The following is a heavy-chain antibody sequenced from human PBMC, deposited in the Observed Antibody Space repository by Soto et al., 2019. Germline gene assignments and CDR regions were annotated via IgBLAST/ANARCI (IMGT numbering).Heavy chain of an antibody. CDR2: SSANSDNT. Sequence: QVHLVQSGAEVKKPGASVKVSCTVSGYSFSNYRISWVRQAPGQGLEWMGGSSANSDNTNYAQKLQGRVTMTTDTSTNTAYMEVRSLRSDDTAVYYCAMCYGSGSENPFDYWGQGTLVTVSS. CDR3: AMCYGSGSENPFDY. V-gene: IGHV1-18*01. CDR1: GYSFSNYR. D-gene: IGHD3-10*01. J-gene: IGHJ4*02.